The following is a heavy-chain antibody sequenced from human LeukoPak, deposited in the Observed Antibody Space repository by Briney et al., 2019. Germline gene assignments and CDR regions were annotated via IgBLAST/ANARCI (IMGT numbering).Heavy chain of an antibody. CDR2: IKQDGSEK. CDR1: GFTFSSYW. D-gene: IGHD3-22*01. J-gene: IGHJ5*02. CDR3: ARQGAGRRHSYYYDSSGYYSWFDP. V-gene: IGHV3-7*01. Sequence: GGSLRLSCAASGFTFSSYWMSWVRQAPGKGLEWVANIKQDGSEKYCVDSVKGRFTISRDNAKNSLYLQMNSLRAEDTAVYYCARQGAGRRHSYYYDSSGYYSWFDPWGQGTLVTVSS.